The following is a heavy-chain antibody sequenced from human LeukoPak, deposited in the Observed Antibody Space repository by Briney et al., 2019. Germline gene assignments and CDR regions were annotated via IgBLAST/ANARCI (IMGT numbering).Heavy chain of an antibody. CDR2: INNDGSGT. CDR1: GFTFRNYW. D-gene: IGHD1-14*01. CDR3: ARGGPDHAFDI. Sequence: GGSLRLSCAASGFTFRNYWMYWVRQTPGKGLVYVSRINNDGSGTTYAESVKGRFTISRDNGNNGVYQQMNGLRAEDTAVYYCARGGPDHAFDIWGQGTMVTVSS. J-gene: IGHJ3*02. V-gene: IGHV3-74*01.